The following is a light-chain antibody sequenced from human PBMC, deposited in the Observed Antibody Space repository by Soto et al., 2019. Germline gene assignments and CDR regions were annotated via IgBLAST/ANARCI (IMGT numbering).Light chain of an antibody. Sequence: SALTQPASVSGSPGQSITISCTGSGSDVGGYDYVSWYQQHPGKAPKLMIYEVTNRPSGISDRFSGSKSGNTASLTISGLQAEDEADYFCSSYTSGSTRYVFGSGTKVTVL. V-gene: IGLV2-14*01. CDR3: SSYTSGSTRYV. CDR2: EVT. CDR1: GSDVGGYDY. J-gene: IGLJ1*01.